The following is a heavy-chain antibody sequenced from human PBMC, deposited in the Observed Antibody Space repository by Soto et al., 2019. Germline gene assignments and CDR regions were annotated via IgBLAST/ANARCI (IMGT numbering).Heavy chain of an antibody. CDR1: GGYVSSDTPY. CDR2: IYSSGST. J-gene: IGHJ6*02. CDR3: ARFVRSCSGTTCYTRADV. V-gene: IGHV4-61*01. Sequence: PSDPLSLTCTVSGGYVSSDTPYWSWVRQPPGERLEWIGFIYSSGSTNYNPSLKSRVTMSVDTSKNQFSLKLRSVIVADTAVYHCARFVRSCSGTTCYTRADVWGQGTTVTVSS. D-gene: IGHD2-2*02.